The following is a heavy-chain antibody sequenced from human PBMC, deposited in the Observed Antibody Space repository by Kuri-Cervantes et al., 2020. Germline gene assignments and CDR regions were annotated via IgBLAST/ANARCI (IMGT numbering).Heavy chain of an antibody. CDR1: GGSFSGYY. CDR2: INHSGST. Sequence: SQTLSLTFAVYGGSFSGYYWSWIRQPPGKGLEWIGEINHSGSTNYNPSLKSRVTISVDTSKNQFSLKLSSVTAADTAVYYCARGQGKRSSSGCASMGYWGQGTLVTVSS. J-gene: IGHJ4*02. CDR3: ARGQGKRSSSGCASMGY. D-gene: IGHD6-19*01. V-gene: IGHV4-34*01.